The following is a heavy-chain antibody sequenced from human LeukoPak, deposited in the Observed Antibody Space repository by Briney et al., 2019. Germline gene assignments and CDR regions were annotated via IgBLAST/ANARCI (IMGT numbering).Heavy chain of an antibody. CDR3: ARHPYGGPFVSFDY. CDR1: GHRFTNHW. V-gene: IGHV5-51*01. J-gene: IGHJ4*02. D-gene: IGHD4-23*01. CDR2: IYPGDSDT. Sequence: GESLKISCEVSGHRFTNHWIGWVRQMPGKGLEWMGIIYPGDSDTRYSPSFQGQVTISADKSISTAYLQWSSLKASDTAMYYCARHPYGGPFVSFDYWGQGTLVTVSS.